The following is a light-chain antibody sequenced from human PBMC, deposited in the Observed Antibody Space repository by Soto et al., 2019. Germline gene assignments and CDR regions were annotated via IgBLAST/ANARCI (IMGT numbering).Light chain of an antibody. CDR2: AAS. CDR3: QQLHGYPIT. CDR1: QGISSY. J-gene: IGKJ5*01. Sequence: DIQLTQSPAFLSASVGDRVTITCRASQGISSYLAWYQQKPGKAPKLLIYAASTLQSGVPLRFSGSGSGTSFTLTISSLQPEDFATYYCQQLHGYPITFGQGTRLEI. V-gene: IGKV1-9*01.